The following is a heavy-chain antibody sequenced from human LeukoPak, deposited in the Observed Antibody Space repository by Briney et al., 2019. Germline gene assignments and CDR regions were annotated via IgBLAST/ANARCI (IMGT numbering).Heavy chain of an antibody. Sequence: KASETLSLTCTVSGGSISSTTYYWGWIRQPPGKGLEWIGTIYYSGSTYYNPSLKSRVTISVDTSKNQFSLKLSSVTAADTAVYYCAGDLEDPAVVEMATITVDYWGQGTLVTVSS. J-gene: IGHJ4*02. D-gene: IGHD5-24*01. CDR2: IYYSGST. CDR3: AGDLEDPAVVEMATITVDY. V-gene: IGHV4-39*01. CDR1: GGSISSTTYY.